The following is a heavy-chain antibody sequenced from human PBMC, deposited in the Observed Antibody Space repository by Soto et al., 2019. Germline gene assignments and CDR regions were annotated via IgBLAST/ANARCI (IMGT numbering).Heavy chain of an antibody. Sequence: QVQLVESGGGVVQPGRSLRLSCAASGFTFSSYAMHWVRQAPGKGLEWVAVISYDGSNKYYADSVKGRFTISRDNSKNPLYLQMNSLRAEDTAVYYCARETWSGYVQGMDVWGQGTTVTVSS. D-gene: IGHD3-3*01. CDR1: GFTFSSYA. V-gene: IGHV3-30-3*01. J-gene: IGHJ6*02. CDR3: ARETWSGYVQGMDV. CDR2: ISYDGSNK.